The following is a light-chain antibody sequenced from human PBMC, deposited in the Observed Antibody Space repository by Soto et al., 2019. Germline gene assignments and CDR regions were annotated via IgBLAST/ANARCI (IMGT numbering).Light chain of an antibody. CDR2: DAS. CDR3: QQYNNWPYT. J-gene: IGKJ2*01. CDR1: QSVRSN. Sequence: EIVMTQSPATLSLSPGERVALSCRASQSVRSNFAWYQQKPGQAPRILIYDASTRATGIPARFSGSGSGTEFTLTISGLQSEDFGVYYCQQYNNWPYTFGQGTKLEIK. V-gene: IGKV3-15*01.